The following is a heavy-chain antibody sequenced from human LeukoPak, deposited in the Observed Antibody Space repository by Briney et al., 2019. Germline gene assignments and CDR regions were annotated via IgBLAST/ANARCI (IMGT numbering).Heavy chain of an antibody. J-gene: IGHJ4*02. D-gene: IGHD3-10*01. CDR2: IKQDGSEK. CDR3: ARVDYYGSGRSPRPYFFDY. V-gene: IGHV3-7*01. Sequence: GGSLRLSCAASGFTFSSYWMSWVRQAPGKGLEWVANIKQDGSEKYYVDSVKGRFTISRDNAKNSLYLQMNSLRAEDTAVYYCARVDYYGSGRSPRPYFFDYWGQGNLVTVSS. CDR1: GFTFSSYW.